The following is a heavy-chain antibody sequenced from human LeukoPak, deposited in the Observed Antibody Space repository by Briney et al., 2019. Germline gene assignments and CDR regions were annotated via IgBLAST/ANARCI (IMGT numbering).Heavy chain of an antibody. CDR1: GYTFTSYY. CDR3: ARVRGYCSSTSCYDLSP. CDR2: ISPSGGST. D-gene: IGHD2-2*01. J-gene: IGHJ5*02. V-gene: IGHV1-46*01. Sequence: ASVKVSCKASGYTFTSYYMHWVRQAPGQGLEWMGIISPSGGSTSYAQKFQGRVTMTRDTSTSTVYMELSSLRSEDTAVYYCARVRGYCSSTSCYDLSPWGQGTLVTVSS.